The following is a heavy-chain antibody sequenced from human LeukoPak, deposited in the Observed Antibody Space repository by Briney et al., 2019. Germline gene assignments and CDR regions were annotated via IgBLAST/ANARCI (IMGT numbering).Heavy chain of an antibody. CDR1: GYTFSNNG. CDR2: ISAYNGNT. D-gene: IGHD4-23*01. J-gene: IGHJ5*02. Sequence: ASVKVSCKASGYTFSNNGISWVRQAPGQGLEWKGWISAYNGNTNYAQKFQGRVTMTTDTSTTTAYMEQRSLRSDDTAVYYCARVKLPQGNWFDPCGQGTLVIVSS. CDR3: ARVKLPQGNWFDP. V-gene: IGHV1-18*04.